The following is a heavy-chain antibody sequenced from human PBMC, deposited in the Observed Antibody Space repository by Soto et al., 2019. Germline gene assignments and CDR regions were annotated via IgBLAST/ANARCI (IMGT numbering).Heavy chain of an antibody. CDR1: GGSISSGDYH. V-gene: IGHV4-30-4*01. CDR2: IYYSGST. CDR3: ARVEREYYYDTSGYSYFDC. Sequence: PSETLSLTCTVSGGSISSGDYHWSWIRQPPGKGLEWIGYIYYSGSTYYNPSLKSRVTISVDTSKNQFSLKLSSVTAADTAVYYCARVEREYYYDTSGYSYFDCWGQGTLVTVSS. J-gene: IGHJ4*02. D-gene: IGHD3-22*01.